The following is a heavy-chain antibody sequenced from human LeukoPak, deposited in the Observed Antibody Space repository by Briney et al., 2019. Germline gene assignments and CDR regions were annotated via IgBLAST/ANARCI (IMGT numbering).Heavy chain of an antibody. CDR3: ASSGGNSGTHYYYYMDV. CDR2: IYHSGST. Sequence: SETLSLTCTVSGYSISSGYYWGWIRQPPGKGLEWIGSIYHSGSTYYNPSLKSRVTISVDTSKNQFSLKLSSVTAADTAVYYCASSGGNSGTHYYYYMDVWGKGTTVTISS. J-gene: IGHJ6*03. D-gene: IGHD4-23*01. CDR1: GYSISSGYY. V-gene: IGHV4-38-2*02.